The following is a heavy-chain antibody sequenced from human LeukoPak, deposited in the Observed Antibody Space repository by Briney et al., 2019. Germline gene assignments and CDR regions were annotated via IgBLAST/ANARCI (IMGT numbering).Heavy chain of an antibody. V-gene: IGHV3-11*01. Sequence: GGSLRLSCAASGFTFSDYYMRWIRQAPGKGLEWVAFITRSAETTYYTDSMKGRFTISRDNAKNSLYLHMSRLRADDTAVYYCARRMRPYYYYMDVWGKGTTVTVSS. CDR3: ARRMRPYYYYMDV. D-gene: IGHD2-15*01. CDR1: GFTFSDYY. J-gene: IGHJ6*03. CDR2: ITRSAETT.